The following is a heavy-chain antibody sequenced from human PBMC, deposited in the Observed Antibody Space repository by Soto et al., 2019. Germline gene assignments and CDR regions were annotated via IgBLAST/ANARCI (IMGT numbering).Heavy chain of an antibody. CDR2: IYPGDSDT. D-gene: IGHD3-3*01. CDR3: ARREIFGVASYYFDY. Sequence: GESLKISCKGSGYSFTSYWIGWVRQMPGKGLEWMGIIYPGDSDTRYSPSFQGQVTISADKSISTAYLQWSSLKASDTAMYYCARREIFGVASYYFDYWGQGTLVTVSS. J-gene: IGHJ4*02. V-gene: IGHV5-51*01. CDR1: GYSFTSYW.